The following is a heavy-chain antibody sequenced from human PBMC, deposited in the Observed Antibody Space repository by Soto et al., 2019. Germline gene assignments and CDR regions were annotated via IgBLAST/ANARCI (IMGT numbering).Heavy chain of an antibody. D-gene: IGHD6-19*01. V-gene: IGHV4-59*08. Sequence: QVQLQESGPGLVKPSETLSLTCTVSGGSISSYYWSWIRQPPGKGLEWIGYIFYSGSTNYNPSLKSRVTISVDTSKNPFSLKLSYVTAADTAVYYCARRYSSGFDYWGQGTLVTVSS. CDR1: GGSISSYY. J-gene: IGHJ4*02. CDR2: IFYSGST. CDR3: ARRYSSGFDY.